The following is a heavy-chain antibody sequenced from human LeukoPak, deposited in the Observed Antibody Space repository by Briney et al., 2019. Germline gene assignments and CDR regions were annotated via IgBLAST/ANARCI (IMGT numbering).Heavy chain of an antibody. D-gene: IGHD3-10*01. CDR3: AKSGELLWFVELDYYYMDV. Sequence: PGGSLRLSCAASGFTFRRYAMSWVRQAPGKELEWVSDISGSGATTYYASSLKGRFTISRDNSKTTLYLQMNSLRAEDTALYYCAKSGELLWFVELDYYYMDVWGKGTTVTVSS. V-gene: IGHV3-23*01. CDR1: GFTFRRYA. CDR2: ISGSGATT. J-gene: IGHJ6*03.